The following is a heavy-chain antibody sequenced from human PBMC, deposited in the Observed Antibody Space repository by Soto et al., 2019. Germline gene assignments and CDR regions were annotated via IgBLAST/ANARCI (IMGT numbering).Heavy chain of an antibody. Sequence: VQLVQSGADLKKPGSSVKVSCTASGGTFANYAFCWVRKSPGQAGEWMGGIIPMFVTPNYAHQFHGRVTITADESTRTVYMELNNLISDDSAVYYCARGPQYSSSWYFAALGKGTMITVSS. J-gene: IGHJ4*02. D-gene: IGHD6-13*01. V-gene: IGHV1-69*01. CDR1: GGTFANYA. CDR2: IIPMFVTP. CDR3: ARGPQYSSSWYFAA.